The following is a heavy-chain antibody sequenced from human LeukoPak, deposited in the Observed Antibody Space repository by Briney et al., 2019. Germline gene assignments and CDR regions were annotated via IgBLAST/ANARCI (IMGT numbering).Heavy chain of an antibody. CDR2: IYNSGST. Sequence: PSQTLSLTCVVSGGSISRGSYYWNWIRQPAGKGLEWMGRIYNSGSTNYNPSLKSRVTISADMSRNQLSLQLTSVTAADTAVYYCARVLEQWLVFAFDIWGQGTMVTVSS. J-gene: IGHJ3*02. CDR3: ARVLEQWLVFAFDI. V-gene: IGHV4-61*02. D-gene: IGHD6-19*01. CDR1: GGSISRGSYY.